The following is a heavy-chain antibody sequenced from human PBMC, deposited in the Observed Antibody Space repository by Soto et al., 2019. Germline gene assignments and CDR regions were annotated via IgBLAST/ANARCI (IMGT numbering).Heavy chain of an antibody. CDR1: GGPISSGGYY. Sequence: SETLSLTCTVSGGPISSGGYYWSWIRQHPGKGLEWIGYVYYSGSTYYNPSLKSRVTISVDTSKNQFSLKLSSVTAADTAVYYCARTNLAVAGTYYFDYWGQGTLVTVSS. CDR3: ARTNLAVAGTYYFDY. CDR2: VYYSGST. V-gene: IGHV4-31*03. J-gene: IGHJ4*02. D-gene: IGHD6-19*01.